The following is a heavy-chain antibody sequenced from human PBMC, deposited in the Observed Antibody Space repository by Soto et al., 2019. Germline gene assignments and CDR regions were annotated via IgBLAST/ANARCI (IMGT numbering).Heavy chain of an antibody. CDR2: VYYSGTT. J-gene: IGHJ4*02. Sequence: SETLSLTCPVSGGSVSDKTYYWSWIRQPPGKRLEWIGYVYYSGTTNYNPSLKSRVTISVDLSKNQFSLRLSSVTTADTALYYCARTTAVPNSLRSRYFFDYWGQGTLVTVSS. CDR3: ARTTAVPNSLRSRYFFDY. CDR1: GGSVSDKTYY. V-gene: IGHV4-61*01. D-gene: IGHD4-17*01.